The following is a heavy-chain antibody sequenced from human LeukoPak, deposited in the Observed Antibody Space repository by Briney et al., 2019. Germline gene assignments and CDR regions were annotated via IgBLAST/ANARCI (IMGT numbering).Heavy chain of an antibody. J-gene: IGHJ3*02. V-gene: IGHV4-34*01. CDR3: ARGRDPADAFDI. CDR2: INHSGST. Sequence: SETLSLTCAVYGXSFSGYYGSWIRQPPGKGLEWIGEINHSGSTNYNPSLKSRVTISVDTSKNQFSLKLSSVTAADTAVYYCARGRDPADAFDIWGQGTMVTVSS. CDR1: GXSFSGYY.